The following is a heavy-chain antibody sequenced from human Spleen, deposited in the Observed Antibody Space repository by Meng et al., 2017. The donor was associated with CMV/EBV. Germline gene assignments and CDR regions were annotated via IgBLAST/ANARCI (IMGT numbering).Heavy chain of an antibody. D-gene: IGHD3-16*02. CDR1: GFSFSTYS. V-gene: IGHV3-21*01. J-gene: IGHJ3*02. Sequence: GESLKISCAASGFSFSTYSMNWVRQAPGKGLEWVSSISISSNYRYYADSVKGRFTISRDNAKNSLYLQMNSLRAEDTAVYYCARDRSRNDYVWGSYRYDAFDIWGQGTMVTVSS. CDR2: ISISSNYR. CDR3: ARDRSRNDYVWGSYRYDAFDI.